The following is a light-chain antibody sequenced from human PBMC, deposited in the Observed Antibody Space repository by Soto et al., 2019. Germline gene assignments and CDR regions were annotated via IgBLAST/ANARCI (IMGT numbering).Light chain of an antibody. J-gene: IGKJ1*01. Sequence: DIQMTHSPSTLSASLGDRVTITCRASQSIIRWLAWYQQKPGKAPKLLIYDASSLQSGVPLGFSGSGSGTEFSLTISSLQPDDYATYYCQQYDDYPWTFGQGTKVDI. CDR3: QQYDDYPWT. CDR1: QSIIRW. CDR2: DAS. V-gene: IGKV1-5*01.